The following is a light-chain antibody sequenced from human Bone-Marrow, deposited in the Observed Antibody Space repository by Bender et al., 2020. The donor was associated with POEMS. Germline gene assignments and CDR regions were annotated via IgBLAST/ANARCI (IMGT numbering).Light chain of an antibody. CDR3: ATWDDSLNALV. CDR2: NDN. V-gene: IGLV1-44*01. J-gene: IGLJ2*01. Sequence: QSVLTQPPSVSETPGQRVIISCSGSSSNVGSNTVTWYQHLPRTAPKLLIYNDNKRPSGVPDRFSGSRSGPSASLAITGVQSEDEADYYCATWDDSLNALVFGGGTKLTVL. CDR1: SSNVGSNT.